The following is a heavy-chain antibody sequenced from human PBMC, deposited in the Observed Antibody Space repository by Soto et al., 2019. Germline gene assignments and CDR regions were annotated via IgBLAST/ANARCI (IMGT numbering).Heavy chain of an antibody. CDR2: ISGSGGST. CDR3: ANPVVVPAAGGDY. CDR1: GFTLSSYA. Sequence: PGGSLRLSCAASGFTLSSYAMSWVRQAPGKGLEWVSAISGSGGSTYYADSVKGRFTISRDNSKNTLYLQMNSLRAEDTAVYYCANPVVVPAAGGDYWGQGTLVTVSS. J-gene: IGHJ4*02. D-gene: IGHD2-2*01. V-gene: IGHV3-23*01.